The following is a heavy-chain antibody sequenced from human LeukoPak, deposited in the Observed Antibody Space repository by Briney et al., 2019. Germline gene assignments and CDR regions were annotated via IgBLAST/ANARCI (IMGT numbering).Heavy chain of an antibody. CDR1: GYTFTSYG. D-gene: IGHD6-19*01. CDR3: AREYSSGSSSDY. V-gene: IGHV1-18*04. J-gene: IGHJ4*02. Sequence: ASVKVSCKASGYTFTSYGISWVRQAPGQGLEWMGWISAYNGNTNYTQKLQGRVTMTTDTSTSTAYMELRSLRSDDTAVYYCAREYSSGSSSDYWGQGTLVTVSS. CDR2: ISAYNGNT.